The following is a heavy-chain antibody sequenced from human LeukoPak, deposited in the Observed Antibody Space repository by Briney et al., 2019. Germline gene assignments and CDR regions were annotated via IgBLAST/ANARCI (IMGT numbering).Heavy chain of an antibody. CDR2: IYYSGST. CDR3: AREKVHYYDSSGYYGDYFDY. V-gene: IGHV4-59*01. J-gene: IGHJ4*02. Sequence: SETLSLTCTVSGGSISSYYWSWIRQPPGKGLEWIGYIYYSGSTNYNPSLKSRVTISVDTSKNQFSLKLSSVTAADTAVYYCAREKVHYYDSSGYYGDYFDYWGQGTLVTVSS. CDR1: GGSISSYY. D-gene: IGHD3-22*01.